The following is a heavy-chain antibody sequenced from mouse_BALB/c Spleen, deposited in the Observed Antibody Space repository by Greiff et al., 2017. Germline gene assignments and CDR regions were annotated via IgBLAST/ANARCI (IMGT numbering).Heavy chain of an antibody. CDR2: ISSGGST. CDR3: ARGNGYNAMDY. Sequence: EVNLVESGGGLVKPGGSLKLSCAASGFTFSSYAMSWVRQTPEKRLEWVASISSGGSTYYPDSVKGRFTISRDNARNILYLQMSSLRSEDTAMYYCARGNGYNAMDYWGQGTSVTVSS. V-gene: IGHV5-6-5*01. J-gene: IGHJ4*01. CDR1: GFTFSSYA.